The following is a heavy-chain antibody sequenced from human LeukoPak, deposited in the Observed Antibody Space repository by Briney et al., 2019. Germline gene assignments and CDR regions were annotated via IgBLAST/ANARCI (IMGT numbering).Heavy chain of an antibody. V-gene: IGHV6-1*01. CDR1: GDSVSSNSVA. J-gene: IGHJ4*02. D-gene: IGHD5-12*01. CDR2: TYYRSKWSN. Sequence: SPTLSLTCAISGDSVSSNSVAWNWIRQSPSRGLEWLGRTYYRSKWSNDYAASVKSRITINPDTSKNQFSLHLNSVTPEDTAVYYCARDRGYVFDYWGQGTLITVSS. CDR3: ARDRGYVFDY.